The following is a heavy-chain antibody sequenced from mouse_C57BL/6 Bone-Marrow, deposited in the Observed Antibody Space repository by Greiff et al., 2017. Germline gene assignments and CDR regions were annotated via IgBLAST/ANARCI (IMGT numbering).Heavy chain of an antibody. CDR1: GFTFSDYG. CDR3: ASEGWLLLYYAMDY. Sequence: EVQLVESGGGLVKPGGSLKLSCAASGFTFSDYGMHWVRQAPEKGLEWVAYISSGSSTIYYADTVKGRFTISRDNAKNTLFLQMTSLRSEDTAMYYCASEGWLLLYYAMDYWGQGTSVTVSS. V-gene: IGHV5-17*01. J-gene: IGHJ4*01. D-gene: IGHD2-3*01. CDR2: ISSGSSTI.